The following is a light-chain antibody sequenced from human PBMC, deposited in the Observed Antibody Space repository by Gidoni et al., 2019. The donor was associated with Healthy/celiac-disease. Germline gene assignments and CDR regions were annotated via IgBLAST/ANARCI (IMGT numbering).Light chain of an antibody. CDR2: EAS. Sequence: ENVLMQSPGTLSLSPGERATLTCRASQSGSSSYLAWYQQKPGQAPRLLIYEASSRATGIPDRFSGSGSGTDFTLTISRLEPEDFAVYNCQQYGSSPRYTFGQGTKLEIK. CDR1: QSGSSSY. V-gene: IGKV3-20*01. J-gene: IGKJ2*01. CDR3: QQYGSSPRYT.